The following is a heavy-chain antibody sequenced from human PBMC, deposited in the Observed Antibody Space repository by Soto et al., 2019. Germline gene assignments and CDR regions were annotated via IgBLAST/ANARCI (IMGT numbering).Heavy chain of an antibody. J-gene: IGHJ6*02. CDR3: VKPPVITASYYYYDMDV. CDR1: GFTFSTYP. Sequence: GGSLRLSCAASGFTFSTYPMSWVRQAPGKGLEWVSGISGSGISTYYTDSVKGRLTISRDNSKNTVFLQMNSLRDEDTAVYYCVKPPVITASYYYYDMDVWGQGTTVTVSS. D-gene: IGHD4-4*01. CDR2: ISGSGIST. V-gene: IGHV3-23*01.